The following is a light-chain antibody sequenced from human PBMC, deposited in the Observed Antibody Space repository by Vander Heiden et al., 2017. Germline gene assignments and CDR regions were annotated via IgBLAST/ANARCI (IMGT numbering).Light chain of an antibody. CDR1: QSLVYTDGNTF. V-gene: IGKV2-30*01. J-gene: IGKJ1*01. CDR2: QVS. CDR3: MQGTYWPGT. Sequence: DVVLTQSPLSLPVTLGQPASISCRSSQSLVYTDGNTFFHWFHQRPGQSPRRLIYQVSKRDSGVPDRFSGSGSGTDFTLTISRVEAEDVGVYYCMQGTYWPGTFGQGTKVEIK.